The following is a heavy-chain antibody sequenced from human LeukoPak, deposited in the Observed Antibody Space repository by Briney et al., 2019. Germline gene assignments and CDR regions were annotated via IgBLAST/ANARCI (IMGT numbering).Heavy chain of an antibody. Sequence: SETLSLTCTVSGGSISSGGYYWGWIRQPPGKGLEWIGSIYYSGSTYYNPSLKSRVTISVDTSKNQFSLKLSSVTAADTAVYYCARGQTTYYYGSGSYEYWFDPWGQGTLVTVSS. V-gene: IGHV4-39*07. CDR2: IYYSGST. D-gene: IGHD3-10*01. CDR1: GGSISSGGYY. J-gene: IGHJ5*02. CDR3: ARGQTTYYYGSGSYEYWFDP.